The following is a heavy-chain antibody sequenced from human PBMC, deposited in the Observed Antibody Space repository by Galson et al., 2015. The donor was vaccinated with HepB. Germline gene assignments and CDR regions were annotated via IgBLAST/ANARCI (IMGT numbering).Heavy chain of an antibody. CDR2: IIPVRGIT. D-gene: IGHD2-8*02. CDR3: ARDVLDKMSSVYCTGAICTNIRYYYLDV. J-gene: IGHJ6*03. CDR1: GGTFSSYS. V-gene: IGHV1-69*04. Sequence: SVKVSCKASGGTFSSYSIAWVRQAPGQGLEWMGRIIPVRGITNYNPSLQSRVTMSVDTSKNQFSLKLRSVTAADTAVYYCARDVLDKMSSVYCTGAICTNIRYYYLDVWGKGTTVTVSS.